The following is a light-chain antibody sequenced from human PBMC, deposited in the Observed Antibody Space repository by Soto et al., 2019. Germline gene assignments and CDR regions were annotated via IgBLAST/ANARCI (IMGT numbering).Light chain of an antibody. J-gene: IGKJ4*01. CDR2: GAS. Sequence: EIVLTQSPGTLSLSPGDRATLSCSASQSVSSSLAWYQQKPGQAPRLLIYGASNRATVIPDRFSGSGSGIDFTLTISRLEPEDFAVYYCQQYASSPPPTFGGGTKVEIK. V-gene: IGKV3-20*01. CDR3: QQYASSPPPT. CDR1: QSVSSS.